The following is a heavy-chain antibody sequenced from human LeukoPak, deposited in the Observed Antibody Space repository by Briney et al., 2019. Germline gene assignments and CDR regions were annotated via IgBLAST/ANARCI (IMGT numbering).Heavy chain of an antibody. J-gene: IGHJ4*02. D-gene: IGHD5-18*01. CDR3: ARDLAYGYEEFDY. Sequence: GSLRLSCAGSGFRFRDYFMSWVRQAPGKGLGWVSYISNSGASTTYGDSVRGRFTVSRDNTMNSLYLQMNSLRVEDTAVYYCARDLAYGYEEFDYWGQGTLVTVSS. V-gene: IGHV3-11*01. CDR1: GFRFRDYF. CDR2: ISNSGAST.